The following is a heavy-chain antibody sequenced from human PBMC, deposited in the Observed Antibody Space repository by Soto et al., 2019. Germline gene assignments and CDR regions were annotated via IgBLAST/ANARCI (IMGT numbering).Heavy chain of an antibody. J-gene: IGHJ4*01. CDR3: AKDYRPYFCYDLDL. Sequence: VRLAGVASGFIFRTYARSWVRQAPGKGLEWVPVIVGNGGGIYYADSVKGRFTISRDNSKDKLYLQMNSLRAEDTAMYYCAKDYRPYFCYDLDLSDQGTWVTVSS. CDR2: IVGNGGGI. V-gene: IGHV3-23*01. CDR1: GFIFRTYA. D-gene: IGHD5-12*01.